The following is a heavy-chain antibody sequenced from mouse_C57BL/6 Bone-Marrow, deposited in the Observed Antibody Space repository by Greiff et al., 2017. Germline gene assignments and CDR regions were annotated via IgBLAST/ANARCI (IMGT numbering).Heavy chain of an antibody. J-gene: IGHJ2*01. CDR1: GFTFSDYY. CDR2: INYDGSST. D-gene: IGHD2-3*01. V-gene: IGHV5-16*01. Sequence: DVKLVESEGGLVQPGSSMKLSCTASGFTFSDYYMAWVRQVPEKGLDWVANINYDGSSTYYLDSLQSRFIISRDNAKNILYLQISSLKSEDTPTYNCARVFMLVTPHSFDSCGAGTTLTLSS. CDR3: ARVFMLVTPHSFDS.